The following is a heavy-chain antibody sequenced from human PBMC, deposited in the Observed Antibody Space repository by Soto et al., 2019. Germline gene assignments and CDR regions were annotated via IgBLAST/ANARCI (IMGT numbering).Heavy chain of an antibody. V-gene: IGHV3-48*02. D-gene: IGHD6-19*01. J-gene: IGHJ6*03. CDR2: ISSSSSTI. CDR1: GFTFSSYS. CDR3: ARGLRAVAGTYYYYYMDV. Sequence: GGSLRLSCAASGFTFSSYSMNWVRQAPGKGLEWVSYISSSSSTIYYADSVKGRFTISRDNAKNSLYLQMNRLRDEDTAVYYCARGLRAVAGTYYYYYMDVWGKGTTVTVSS.